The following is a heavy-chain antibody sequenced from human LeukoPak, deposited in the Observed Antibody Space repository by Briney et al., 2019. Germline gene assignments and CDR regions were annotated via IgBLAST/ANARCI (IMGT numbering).Heavy chain of an antibody. V-gene: IGHV5-51*01. CDR3: AKVVELATLTGDSYTYSYHMDV. Sequence: GESLKISCQGSGYSFSTYWIGWVRQMPGKGLEWMGFIYPGDSDTRYSPSFQDQVTISADKYISSAYLQWSSLKPSDTAMYYCAKVVELATLTGDSYTYSYHMDVWGKGTAVTVSS. CDR2: IYPGDSDT. J-gene: IGHJ6*03. CDR1: GYSFSTYW. D-gene: IGHD5-24*01.